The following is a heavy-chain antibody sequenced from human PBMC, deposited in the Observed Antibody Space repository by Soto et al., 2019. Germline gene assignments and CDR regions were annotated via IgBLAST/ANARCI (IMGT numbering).Heavy chain of an antibody. CDR1: GFTFSNYW. J-gene: IGHJ4*02. Sequence: GGSLRLSCAASGFTFSNYWMHWVRQAPGKGLEWVALVSDYGSNADYADSVQGRFTISRDNSKNTLFLQMDSLRPEDTAIYYCAGVRPGDNGYPFFDYWGQGTLVTVSS. D-gene: IGHD3-22*01. CDR2: VSDYGSNA. CDR3: AGVRPGDNGYPFFDY. V-gene: IGHV3-30-3*01.